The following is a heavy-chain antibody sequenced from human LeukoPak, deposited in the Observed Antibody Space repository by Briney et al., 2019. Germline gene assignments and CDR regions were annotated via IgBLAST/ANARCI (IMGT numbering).Heavy chain of an antibody. J-gene: IGHJ6*02. V-gene: IGHV4-39*07. CDR2: IYYSGST. CDR1: GGSISSSSYY. CDR3: ARLARVAAAGSYSYHSLDV. Sequence: PSETLSLTCTVSGGSISSSSYYWGWIRQPPGKGLEWIGSIYYSGSTNYNPSLKSRVTISVDTSKNQFSLRLSSVTAADTAVYHCARLARVAAAGSYSYHSLDVWGQGTTVTVSS. D-gene: IGHD6-13*01.